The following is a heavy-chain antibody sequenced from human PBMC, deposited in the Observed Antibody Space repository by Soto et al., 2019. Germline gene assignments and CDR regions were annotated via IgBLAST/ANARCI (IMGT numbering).Heavy chain of an antibody. CDR1: GFPFSTSA. J-gene: IGHJ6*02. D-gene: IGHD1-26*01. Sequence: EVQLLESGGGLVQPGGSLRLSCAASGFPFSTSAMNWVRQAPGKGLEWVSIISASSDAAYYAESVKGRFASSRDNSKNTLYLQMNSLRAEDTAVYYCAMYSGSYLVYNGLVLCGQGTTV. CDR2: ISASSDAA. V-gene: IGHV3-23*01. CDR3: AMYSGSYLVYNGLVL.